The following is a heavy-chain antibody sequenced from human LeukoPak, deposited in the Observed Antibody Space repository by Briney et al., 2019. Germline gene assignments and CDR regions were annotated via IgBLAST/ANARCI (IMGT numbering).Heavy chain of an antibody. V-gene: IGHV1-8*01. Sequence: GASVKVSCKASGYTFTSYDINWVRQATGQGLEWMGWMNPNSGNTGYAQKFQGRVTMTRNTSISTAYMELSSLRSEDTAVYYCARASVLLWFGVNLRGWFDPWGQGTLVTVSS. CDR3: ARASVLLWFGVNLRGWFDP. CDR1: GYTFTSYD. J-gene: IGHJ5*02. CDR2: MNPNSGNT. D-gene: IGHD3-10*01.